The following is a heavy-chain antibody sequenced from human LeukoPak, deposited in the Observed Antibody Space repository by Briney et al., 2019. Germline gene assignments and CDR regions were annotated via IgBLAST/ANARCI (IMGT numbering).Heavy chain of an antibody. CDR2: IYSGGST. V-gene: IGHV3-53*01. CDR3: AREMFGFYSGSYDY. D-gene: IGHD1-26*01. Sequence: PGGSLRLSCAVSGFTVSSNYMSWVRQAPGKGLEWVSVIYSGGSTYYADSVKGRFTISRDNSKNTLYLQMNSLRAEDTAVYYCAREMFGFYSGSYDYWGQGTLVTVSS. CDR1: GFTVSSNY. J-gene: IGHJ4*02.